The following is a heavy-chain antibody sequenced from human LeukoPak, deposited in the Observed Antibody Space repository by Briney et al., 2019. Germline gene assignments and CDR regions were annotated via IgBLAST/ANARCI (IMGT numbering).Heavy chain of an antibody. Sequence: ASVKVSCKASGYIFTKYVVHWVRQAPGQRPEWMGWIKAGNGDTKYSQNFQDRLTITRDTSASTVYMELSSLRSEDTAVYYCATVLRIITVRGVIIGANWFDPWGQGTLVTVSS. D-gene: IGHD3-10*01. CDR3: ATVLRIITVRGVIIGANWFDP. J-gene: IGHJ5*02. V-gene: IGHV1-3*01. CDR1: GYIFTKYV. CDR2: IKAGNGDT.